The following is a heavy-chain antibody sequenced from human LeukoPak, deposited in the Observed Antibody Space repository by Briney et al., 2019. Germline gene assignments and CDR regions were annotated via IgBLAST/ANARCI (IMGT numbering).Heavy chain of an antibody. CDR3: AKDLLRLMDPYYYYGMDV. J-gene: IGHJ6*02. CDR2: ISGSGGST. CDR1: GFTFSSYA. D-gene: IGHD3-3*01. V-gene: IGHV3-23*01. Sequence: GASLRLSCAASGFTFSSYAMSWVRQAPGKGLEWVSAISGSGGSTYYADSVKGRFTISRDNSKNTLYVQMNSLRAEDTAVYYCAKDLLRLMDPYYYYGMDVWGQGTTVTVSS.